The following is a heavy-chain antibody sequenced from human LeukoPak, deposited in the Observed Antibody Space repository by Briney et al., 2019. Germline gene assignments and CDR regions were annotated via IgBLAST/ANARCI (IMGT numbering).Heavy chain of an antibody. J-gene: IGHJ4*02. CDR3: ARGDGYNFFDY. Sequence: GGSLRLSCAASGFTFSRYWMHWVRQAPGKGLMWVSRISPDGSTTLYADSVKGRFTISRDNSENTLYLQMKSLRAEDTAVYYCARGDGYNFFDYWGQGTLVTVSS. D-gene: IGHD5-24*01. CDR2: ISPDGSTT. CDR1: GFTFSRYW. V-gene: IGHV3-74*03.